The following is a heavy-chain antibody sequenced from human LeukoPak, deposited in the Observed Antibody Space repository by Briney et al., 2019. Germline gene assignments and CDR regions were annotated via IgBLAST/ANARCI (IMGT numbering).Heavy chain of an antibody. CDR2: ISGSGGST. J-gene: IGHJ5*02. Sequence: GGSLRLSCAASGFTFSSYAMSWVRQAPGKGLEWVSAISGSGGSTYYADSVKGRFTISRDNSKNTLYLQMNSLRAEDTAVYYCAKSGYRSGWYSRWFDPWGQGTLVTVSS. D-gene: IGHD6-19*01. CDR3: AKSGYRSGWYSRWFDP. V-gene: IGHV3-23*01. CDR1: GFTFSSYA.